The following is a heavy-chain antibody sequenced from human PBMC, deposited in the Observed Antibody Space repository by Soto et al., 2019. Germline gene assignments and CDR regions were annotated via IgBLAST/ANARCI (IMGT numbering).Heavy chain of an antibody. V-gene: IGHV1-2*04. CDR2: INPNSGGT. D-gene: IGHD2-2*01. CDR1: GYTFTGYY. CDR3: ARGLGYCSSTSCYGGYVDTAMAYDY. Sequence: QVQLVQSGAEVKKPGASVKVSCKASGYTFTGYYMHWVRQAPGQGLEWMGWINPNSGGTNYAQKFQGWVTMTRDTSISTAYMELSRLRSDDTAVYYCARGLGYCSSTSCYGGYVDTAMAYDYWGQGTLVTVSS. J-gene: IGHJ4*02.